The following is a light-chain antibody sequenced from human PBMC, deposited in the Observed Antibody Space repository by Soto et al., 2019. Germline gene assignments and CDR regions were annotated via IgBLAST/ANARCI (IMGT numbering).Light chain of an antibody. Sequence: QSVLTQQPSVSGAPGQRVTVSCTGSSSNIGAGYDVHWYQHLPGPAPKRLIYGNTNRPSGVPDRFSGSKSGTSASLAITGLQAEAESDYYCQSYDSSLSGPVVFGRGTKVTGL. CDR2: GNT. CDR3: QSYDSSLSGPVV. CDR1: SSNIGAGYD. J-gene: IGLJ2*01. V-gene: IGLV1-40*01.